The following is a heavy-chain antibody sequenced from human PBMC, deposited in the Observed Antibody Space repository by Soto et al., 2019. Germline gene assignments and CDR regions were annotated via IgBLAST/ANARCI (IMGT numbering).Heavy chain of an antibody. V-gene: IGHV3-23*01. J-gene: IGHJ4*02. CDR1: GFKFSNYA. Sequence: LRLSCAASGFKFSNYAMSWVRQAPGKGLEWVSLISATGGGTYYADSVKGRFTISRDNSHNTLYLQVHSLTAEDTAVYYCAKDRRAGGNSAFYFDFWGQGAQVTV. D-gene: IGHD3-16*01. CDR2: ISATGGGT. CDR3: AKDRRAGGNSAFYFDF.